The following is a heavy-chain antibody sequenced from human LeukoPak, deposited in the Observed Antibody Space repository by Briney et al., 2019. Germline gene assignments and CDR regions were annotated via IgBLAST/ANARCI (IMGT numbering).Heavy chain of an antibody. CDR2: MWYDGSIK. CDR3: ARGRDGYNYYCYYYMDV. J-gene: IGHJ6*03. V-gene: IGHV3-33*02. Sequence: GGSQRLSCAASGFTFSNYGMHWARQARGKGLEWLAIMWYDGSIKYYADSAKGRFHISRDNSKNTVFLQMNSLRAEDTAVYYCARGRDGYNYYCYYYMDVWDKGTTVTVSS. CDR1: GFTFSNYG. D-gene: IGHD5-24*01.